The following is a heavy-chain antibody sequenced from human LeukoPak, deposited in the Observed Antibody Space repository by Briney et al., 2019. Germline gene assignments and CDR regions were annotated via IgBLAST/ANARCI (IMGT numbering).Heavy chain of an antibody. D-gene: IGHD5-18*01. J-gene: IGHJ4*02. V-gene: IGHV3-23*01. CDR2: ISGSAHKI. CDR1: GITFSNYA. CDR3: AGRVTGYSSGYVY. Sequence: QTGGSLRLSCVASGITFSNYAVSWVRQAPEKGLDWVSVISGSAHKIRYADSVKDRFTISRDNSENIVYLQMNNLRAEDTAVYYCAGRVTGYSSGYVYWGQGTLVTVSS.